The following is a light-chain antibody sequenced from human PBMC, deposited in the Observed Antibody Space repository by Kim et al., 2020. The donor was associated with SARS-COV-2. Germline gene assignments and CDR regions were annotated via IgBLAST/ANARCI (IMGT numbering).Light chain of an antibody. J-gene: IGKJ2*01. CDR2: DAS. V-gene: IGKV1-5*01. Sequence: SASVGDRVTITCRASQSISSWLAWYQQKPGKAPKLLSYDASSLESGVPSRFSGSGSGTEFTLTISSLQPDDFATYYCQQYNSYPYTCGQGTKLEI. CDR1: QSISSW. CDR3: QQYNSYPYT.